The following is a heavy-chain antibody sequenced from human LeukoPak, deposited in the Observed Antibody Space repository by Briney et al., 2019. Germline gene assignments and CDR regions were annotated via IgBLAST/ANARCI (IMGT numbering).Heavy chain of an antibody. D-gene: IGHD3-3*01. Sequence: PSETLSLTCAVYGGSFSGYYWSGIRQPPGKGLEWIGEINHSGSTNYNPSLKSRVTISVDTSKNQFSLKLSSVTAADTAVYYCARGRGDYDFWSGYYRYFDYWGQGTLVTVSS. J-gene: IGHJ4*02. CDR2: INHSGST. V-gene: IGHV4-34*01. CDR1: GGSFSGYY. CDR3: ARGRGDYDFWSGYYRYFDY.